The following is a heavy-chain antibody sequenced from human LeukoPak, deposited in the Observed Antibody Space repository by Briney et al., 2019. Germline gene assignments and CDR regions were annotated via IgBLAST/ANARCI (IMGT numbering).Heavy chain of an antibody. CDR2: LYNSGST. J-gene: IGHJ5*01. D-gene: IGHD1/OR15-1a*01. Sequence: SETLSLTCTVSGGSISGYHWTWIRQPAGKGLEWIGRLYNSGSTNYNPSLKSRVTISVDTSKNQFSLKLSSVTAADTAVYYCARKQKGGWFDPWGQGTLVTVSS. V-gene: IGHV4-4*07. CDR1: GGSISGYH. CDR3: ARKQKGGWFDP.